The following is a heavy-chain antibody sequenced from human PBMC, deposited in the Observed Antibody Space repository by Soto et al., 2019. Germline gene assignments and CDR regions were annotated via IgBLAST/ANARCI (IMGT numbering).Heavy chain of an antibody. Sequence: ASVKVFCKASGYTFTSYGISWVRQAPGQGLEWMGWISAYNGNTNYAQKLQGRVTMTTDTSTSTAYMELRSLRSDDTAVYYCARGMDYYDSSGYYYGYWGQGTLVTVSS. D-gene: IGHD3-22*01. CDR3: ARGMDYYDSSGYYYGY. V-gene: IGHV1-18*04. J-gene: IGHJ4*02. CDR1: GYTFTSYG. CDR2: ISAYNGNT.